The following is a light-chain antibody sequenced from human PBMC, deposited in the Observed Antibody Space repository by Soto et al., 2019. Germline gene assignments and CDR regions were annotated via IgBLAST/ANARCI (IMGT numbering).Light chain of an antibody. CDR2: EVS. CDR3: SSYTSSSVYV. J-gene: IGLJ1*01. Sequence: QSVLTQPASVSGSPGQSITISCTGTSSDVGGYNYVSWYQHHPGKAPKLMICEVSDRPSGVSNRFSGSKSGNTASLTISGLQAEDEAAYYCSSYTSSSVYVLGPGTKLTVL. CDR1: SSDVGGYNY. V-gene: IGLV2-14*01.